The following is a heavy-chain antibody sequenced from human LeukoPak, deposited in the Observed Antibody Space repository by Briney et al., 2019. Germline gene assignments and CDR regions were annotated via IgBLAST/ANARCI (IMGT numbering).Heavy chain of an antibody. Sequence: GGSLRLSCAASGFTFSSYAMHWVRQAPGKGLEWVAVISYDGSNKYYADSVKGRFTISRDNSKNTLYLQMNSLRAEDTAVYYCARPITMVRGGGVFDYWGQGTLVTVSS. V-gene: IGHV3-30-3*01. CDR3: ARPITMVRGGGVFDY. CDR1: GFTFSSYA. D-gene: IGHD3-10*01. J-gene: IGHJ4*02. CDR2: ISYDGSNK.